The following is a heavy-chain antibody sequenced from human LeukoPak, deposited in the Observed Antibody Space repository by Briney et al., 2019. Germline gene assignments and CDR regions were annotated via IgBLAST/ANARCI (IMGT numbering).Heavy chain of an antibody. CDR3: ARRFIGHSASWGAFDI. CDR1: GGSISSYY. Sequence: SETLSLTCTVSGGSISSYYWGWIRQPPGKGLEWIGSIYHSGSTYYNPSLKSRVTISVDTSKNQFSLKLSSVTAADTALYYCARRFIGHSASWGAFDIWGQGTMVTVSS. D-gene: IGHD3-16*01. CDR2: IYHSGST. V-gene: IGHV4-38-2*02. J-gene: IGHJ3*02.